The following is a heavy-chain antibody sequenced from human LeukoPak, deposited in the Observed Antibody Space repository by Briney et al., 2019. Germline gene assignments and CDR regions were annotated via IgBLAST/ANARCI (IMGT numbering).Heavy chain of an antibody. Sequence: GGSLRLSCAASGFTFSSYSMNWVRQAPGKGLEWVSSISSSSSYIYYADSVKGRFTISRDNAKNSLYLQMNSLRAEDTAVYYCARGRYDSSGYYSIFDYWGQGTLVTVSS. J-gene: IGHJ4*02. D-gene: IGHD3-22*01. V-gene: IGHV3-21*01. CDR1: GFTFSSYS. CDR2: ISSSSSYI. CDR3: ARGRYDSSGYYSIFDY.